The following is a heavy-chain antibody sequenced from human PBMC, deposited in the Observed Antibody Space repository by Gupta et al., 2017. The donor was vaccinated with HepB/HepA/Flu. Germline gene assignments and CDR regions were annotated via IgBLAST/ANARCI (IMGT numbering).Heavy chain of an antibody. CDR2: INRDAGKT. CDR3: AKALASGRMFYFDS. CDR1: GFTFSSFD. V-gene: IGHV3-23*01. D-gene: IGHD6-19*01. J-gene: IGHJ4*02. Sequence: EVQLLESGGGLLQPGGSLRLCCAASGFTFSSFDMNWVRQAPGKGLEWVSGINRDAGKTHYADFVKGRFTISRDNSRNTLSLQMTSLRVEDTAVYYCAKALASGRMFYFDSWGQGTLVTVS.